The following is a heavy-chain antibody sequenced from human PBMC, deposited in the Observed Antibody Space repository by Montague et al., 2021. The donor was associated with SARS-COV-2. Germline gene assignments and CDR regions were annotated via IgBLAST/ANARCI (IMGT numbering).Heavy chain of an antibody. CDR3: VRDPAPSRSGTFYDY. Sequence: SETLSLTCTVSGDSVSHDFWTWIRQPPGKGLEWIGYVYYSRSSSYNPSLRGRVSIAVDTSKNQFSLRLSTVTAADTAIYYCVRDPAPSRSGTFYDYWGRGTLVAVSS. V-gene: IGHV4-59*02. CDR1: GDSVSHDF. J-gene: IGHJ4*02. CDR2: VYYSRSS. D-gene: IGHD1-26*01.